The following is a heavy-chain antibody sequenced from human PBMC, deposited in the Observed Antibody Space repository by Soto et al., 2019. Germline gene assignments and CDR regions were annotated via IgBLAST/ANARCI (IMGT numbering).Heavy chain of an antibody. CDR3: ARDVNGGFCGA. CDR2: ISGSGGST. J-gene: IGHJ5*02. D-gene: IGHD2-21*01. V-gene: IGHV3-23*01. CDR1: GFTFSSYA. Sequence: GGSLRLSCAASGFTFSSYAMSWVRQAPGKGLEWVSAISGSGGSTYYVDSVKGRFTISRDNARNSVYLQMNSLRADDTAVYYCARDVNGGFCGAWGQGTLVTVSS.